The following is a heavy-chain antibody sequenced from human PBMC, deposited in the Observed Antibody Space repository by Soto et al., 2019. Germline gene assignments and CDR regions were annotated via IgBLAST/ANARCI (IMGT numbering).Heavy chain of an antibody. D-gene: IGHD3-22*01. CDR1: GYTFTSYG. CDR2: INPGNGNT. V-gene: IGHV1-3*01. CDR3: ARGGYFDSSNYLAY. J-gene: IGHJ4*02. Sequence: ASVKVSCKASGYTFTSYGINWVRQAPGRGLEWMGWINPGNGNTKYSRQFQGRVIIDRDTSASTAYMELSSLRPEDTAVYYCARGGYFDSSNYLAYWGLGTLVTVS.